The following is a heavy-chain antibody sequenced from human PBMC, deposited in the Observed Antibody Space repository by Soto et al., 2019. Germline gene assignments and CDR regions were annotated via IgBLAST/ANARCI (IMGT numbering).Heavy chain of an antibody. D-gene: IGHD6-19*01. CDR2: IKQDGSEK. Sequence: GGSLRLSCAASDFTFSNAWINWVRQAPGKGLEWVANIKQDGSEKYYVDSVKGRFTISRDNAKNSLYLQMNSLRAEDTAVYYCARYSSGWSILSYYYYMDVWGKGTTVTVSS. V-gene: IGHV3-7*01. J-gene: IGHJ6*03. CDR3: ARYSSGWSILSYYYYMDV. CDR1: DFTFSNAW.